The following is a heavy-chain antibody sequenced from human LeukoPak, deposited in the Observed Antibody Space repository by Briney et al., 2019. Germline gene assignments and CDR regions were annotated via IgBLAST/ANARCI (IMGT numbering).Heavy chain of an antibody. CDR1: GGSISSSNW. CDR3: ARAYGSGSYWFGY. Sequence: SETLSLTCAVSGGSISSSNWWSWVRPPPGKGLEWIGEIYHSGSTNYNPSLKSRVTISVDKSKNQFSLKLSSVTAADTAVYYCARAYGSGSYWFGYWGQGTLVTVSS. D-gene: IGHD3-10*01. V-gene: IGHV4-4*02. J-gene: IGHJ4*02. CDR2: IYHSGST.